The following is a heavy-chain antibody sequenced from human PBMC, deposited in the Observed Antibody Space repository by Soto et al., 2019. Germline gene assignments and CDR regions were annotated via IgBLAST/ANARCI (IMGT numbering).Heavy chain of an antibody. Sequence: QVQLVESGGGVVQPGRSLRLSCAASGFTFSSYGMHWVRQAPGKGLEWVAVIWYDGSNKYYADSVKGRFTISRDNSKNTLYLQMNSLRAEDTAVYYCARERHGSGCPGYWGQGTLVTVSS. D-gene: IGHD1-26*01. CDR3: ARERHGSGCPGY. J-gene: IGHJ4*02. V-gene: IGHV3-33*01. CDR1: GFTFSSYG. CDR2: IWYDGSNK.